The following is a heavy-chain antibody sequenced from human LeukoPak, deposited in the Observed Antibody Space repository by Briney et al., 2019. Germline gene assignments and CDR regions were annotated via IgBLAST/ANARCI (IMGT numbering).Heavy chain of an antibody. D-gene: IGHD6-13*01. V-gene: IGHV4-39*01. CDR2: IYYGGST. CDR1: GGSISSSPYY. CDR3: ARLAAAGTRYLNY. Sequence: PSETLSLTCTVSGGSISSSPYYWGWIRQPPGKGLDWIGFIYYGGSTYYNPSLKSRVTISVDTSKNQFSLKLSSVTASDTAVYYCARLAAAGTRYLNYWGQGTLVTVSS. J-gene: IGHJ4*02.